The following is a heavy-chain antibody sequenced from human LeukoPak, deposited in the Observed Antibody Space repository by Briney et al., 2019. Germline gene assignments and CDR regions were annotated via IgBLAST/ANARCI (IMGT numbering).Heavy chain of an antibody. D-gene: IGHD6-13*01. V-gene: IGHV3-48*01. CDR1: GFTFSSYS. CDR3: AKDFSSSWYYFDY. J-gene: IGHJ4*02. CDR2: ISSSSSPI. Sequence: GGSLRLSCAASGFTFSSYSMNWVRQAPGKGLEWVSYISSSSSPIYYADSVKGRFTISRDNAKNSLYLQMNSLRAEDSAVYYCAKDFSSSWYYFDYWGQGTLVTVSS.